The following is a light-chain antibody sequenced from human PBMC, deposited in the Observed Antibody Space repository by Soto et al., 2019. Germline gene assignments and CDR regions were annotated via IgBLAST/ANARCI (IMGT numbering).Light chain of an antibody. Sequence: DIVLTQSPGTLSLSPGERATLSCKASQSFGNNYLAWYQQKPGQAPMLLIYGASTRATRIPDRFSGSGSGTDFTIIISRLEPEDYAVYYCQQYVSSPLTLGGGTKVDIK. J-gene: IGKJ4*01. V-gene: IGKV3-20*01. CDR2: GAS. CDR1: QSFGNNY. CDR3: QQYVSSPLT.